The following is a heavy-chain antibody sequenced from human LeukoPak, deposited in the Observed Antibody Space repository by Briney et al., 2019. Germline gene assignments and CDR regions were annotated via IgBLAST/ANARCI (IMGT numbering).Heavy chain of an antibody. CDR1: GFTFSSYG. J-gene: IGHJ4*02. Sequence: GGSLRLSCAASGFTFSSYGMHWVRQAPGKGLEWVAFIRYDGSNKYYADSVKGRFTISRDNAKNSLYLQMRSLRGEDTAIYYCARDSPESDSFAYDYWGQGTLVTVSS. D-gene: IGHD1-14*01. CDR3: ARDSPESDSFAYDY. CDR2: IRYDGSNK. V-gene: IGHV3-30*02.